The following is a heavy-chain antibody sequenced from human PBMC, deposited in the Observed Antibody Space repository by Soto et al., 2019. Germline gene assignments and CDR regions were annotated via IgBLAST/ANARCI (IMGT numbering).Heavy chain of an antibody. CDR2: ISGSAGT. D-gene: IGHD3-16*02. V-gene: IGHV3-23*01. CDR1: GFTFRTYA. Sequence: EVQLLESGGGQIQPGGSLRLSCTASGFTFRTYAMTWFRQAPGKGLEWVSAISGSAGTFDATSVKGRFTISRDNSRSTVYMQMHSLRAEDSAIYYCAKAKDYDFNWGSDRFTSHYWGRGTLVTVSS. J-gene: IGHJ4*02. CDR3: AKAKDYDFNWGSDRFTSHY.